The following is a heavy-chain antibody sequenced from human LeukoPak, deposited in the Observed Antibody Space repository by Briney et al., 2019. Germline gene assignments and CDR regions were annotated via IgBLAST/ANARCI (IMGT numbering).Heavy chain of an antibody. D-gene: IGHD2-2*01. CDR3: ARQLGYCSSTSCYAHKGDY. CDR2: IYYSGST. CDR1: GGSISSSSYY. V-gene: IGHV4-39*01. J-gene: IGHJ4*01. Sequence: SETLSLTCTVSGGSISSSSYYWGWIRQPPGKGLEWIGSIYYSGSTYYNPALKSRVTISVNTAKKQFSLKLRSVTAAETAVYYCARQLGYCSSTSCYAHKGDYW.